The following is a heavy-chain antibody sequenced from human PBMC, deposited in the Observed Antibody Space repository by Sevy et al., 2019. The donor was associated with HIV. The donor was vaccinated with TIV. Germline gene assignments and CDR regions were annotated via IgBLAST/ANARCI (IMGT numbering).Heavy chain of an antibody. D-gene: IGHD3-22*01. V-gene: IGHV4-38-2*02. CDR3: VRYYRVWCRYDSSGYYYGWVY. CDR1: GYSISSGYY. Sequence: SETLSLTCTVSGYSISSGYYWGWIRQPPGKGLEWIGSIYHSGSTYYNPSLKSRVTISVDTSKNQFSLKLSSVTAADTAVYYGVRYYRVWCRYDSSGYYYGWVYWGQGTLVTVSS. J-gene: IGHJ4*02. CDR2: IYHSGST.